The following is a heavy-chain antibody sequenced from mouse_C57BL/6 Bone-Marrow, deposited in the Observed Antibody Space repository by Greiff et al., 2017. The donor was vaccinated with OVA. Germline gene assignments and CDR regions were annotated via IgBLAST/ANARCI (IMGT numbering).Heavy chain of an antibody. CDR3: ERDGGLCFAC. CDR1: GYTFTSYW. Sequence: QVQLQQPGAELVKPGASVKLSCKASGYTFTSYWMHWVKQRPGQGLEWIGMIHPNSGSTNYNEKFKSKVTLTVDKSSSTAYMQLSSLTSEASAIYYYERDGGLCFACWGRATLIAVSA. J-gene: IGHJ3*01. CDR2: IHPNSGST. D-gene: IGHD1-1*02. V-gene: IGHV1-64*01.